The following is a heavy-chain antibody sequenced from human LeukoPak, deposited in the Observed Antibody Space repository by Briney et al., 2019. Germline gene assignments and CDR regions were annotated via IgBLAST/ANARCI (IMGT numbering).Heavy chain of an antibody. V-gene: IGHV3-30*01. J-gene: IGHJ4*02. Sequence: DSVKGRFTISRDNSKNTLYLQMNSLRAEDTAVYYCARNYDSSGYSVSYYFDYWGQGTLVTVSS. D-gene: IGHD3-22*01. CDR3: ARNYDSSGYSVSYYFDY.